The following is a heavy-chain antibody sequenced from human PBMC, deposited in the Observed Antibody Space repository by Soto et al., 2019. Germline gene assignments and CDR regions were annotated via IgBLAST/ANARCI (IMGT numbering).Heavy chain of an antibody. D-gene: IGHD2-2*01. CDR2: INHSGST. CDR1: GGSFSGYY. V-gene: IGHV4-34*01. J-gene: IGHJ4*02. CDR3: ARKGRYCSITSCYPNNN. Sequence: TSETLSLTCAVYGGSFSGYYWSWIRQPPGKGLEWIGEINHSGSTNYNPSLKSRVTISVDTSKNQFSLKLSSVTAADTAVYYCARKGRYCSITSCYPNNNWGQGTLVTVSS.